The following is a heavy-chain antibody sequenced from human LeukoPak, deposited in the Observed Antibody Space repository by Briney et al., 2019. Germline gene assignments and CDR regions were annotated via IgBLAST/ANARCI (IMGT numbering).Heavy chain of an antibody. D-gene: IGHD2-2*01. V-gene: IGHV3-30*03. CDR1: GFTFSRHG. CDR2: ISYDGSNK. CDR3: ARGLGYCSSGSCYVRGPDDCFDI. Sequence: PGGSLRLSCAASGFTFSRHGMHWVRQAPGKGLEWVAVISYDGSNKYYADSVKGRFTISRDNSKNTLYLQMNSLRAEDTAVYYCARGLGYCSSGSCYVRGPDDCFDIWGQGTMVTVSS. J-gene: IGHJ3*02.